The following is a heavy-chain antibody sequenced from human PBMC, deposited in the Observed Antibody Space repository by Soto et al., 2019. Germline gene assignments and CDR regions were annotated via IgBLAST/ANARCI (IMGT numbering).Heavy chain of an antibody. D-gene: IGHD6-13*01. CDR1: GGTFNSYA. Sequence: SVNVSCKDSGGTFNSYAISWVRQALGQGLEWMGGIIPIFGTANYAQKFQGRVTITADESTSTAYMELSSLRSEDTAVYYCERDYSSSGDWYFDLWGRGTLVTVSS. V-gene: IGHV1-69*13. J-gene: IGHJ2*01. CDR2: IIPIFGTA. CDR3: ERDYSSSGDWYFDL.